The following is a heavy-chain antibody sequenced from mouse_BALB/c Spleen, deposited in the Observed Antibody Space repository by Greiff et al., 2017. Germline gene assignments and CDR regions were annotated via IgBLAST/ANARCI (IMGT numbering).Heavy chain of an antibody. J-gene: IGHJ1*01. V-gene: IGHV1-54*01. CDR3: ARKGGYHWYFDV. Sequence: VQLQQSGAELVRPGTSVKVSCKASGYAFTNYLIEWVKQRPGQGLEWIGVINPGSGGTYYNEKFKGKATLTADKSSSTAYMQLSSLTSDDSAVYFGARKGGYHWYFDVWGAGTTVTVSS. CDR1: GYAFTNYL. CDR2: INPGSGGT. D-gene: IGHD2-14*01.